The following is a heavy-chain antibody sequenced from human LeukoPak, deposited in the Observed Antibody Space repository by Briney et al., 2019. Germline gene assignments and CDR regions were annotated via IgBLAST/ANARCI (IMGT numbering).Heavy chain of an antibody. J-gene: IGHJ4*02. CDR1: AGFTFSDYW. D-gene: IGHD6-19*01. Sequence: GGSLRLSCAASAGFTFSDYWTNWVRQAPGKGLEWVAIISQDGREKLYVDSVKGRFTISRDNAKSSLYLQINSLRAEDTAVYYCVGGIGWQPDYWGQGTLVTVSS. CDR3: VGGIGWQPDY. CDR2: ISQDGREK. V-gene: IGHV3-7*03.